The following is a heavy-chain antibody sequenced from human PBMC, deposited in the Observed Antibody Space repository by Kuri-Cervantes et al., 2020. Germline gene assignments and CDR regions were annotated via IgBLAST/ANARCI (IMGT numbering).Heavy chain of an antibody. CDR1: GYTFTNYA. Sequence: ASVKVSCKTSGYTFTNYALHWVRQAPGQRLEWMGWVNGGNGNTKYSQKFQGRVTITRDTSASTAYMELSSLRSEDTAVYYCARAHVAGFLDWFDPWGQGTLVTVSS. D-gene: IGHD6-19*01. V-gene: IGHV1-3*01. CDR3: ARAHVAGFLDWFDP. J-gene: IGHJ5*02. CDR2: VNGGNGNT.